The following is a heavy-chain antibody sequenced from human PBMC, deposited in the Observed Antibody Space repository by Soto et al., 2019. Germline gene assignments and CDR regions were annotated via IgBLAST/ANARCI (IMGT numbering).Heavy chain of an antibody. Sequence: SETLSLTCTVSLTSINNNNYYWWSWVRQPPGKGLEWIGEIYHSGSTNYNPSLKSRVTISVDKSKNQFSLKLSSVTAADTAVYYCARSPDSSGYYPRWYYYGMDVWGQGTTVTGSS. CDR3: ARSPDSSGYYPRWYYYGMDV. CDR1: LTSINNNNYYW. V-gene: IGHV4-4*02. CDR2: IYHSGST. J-gene: IGHJ6*02. D-gene: IGHD3-22*01.